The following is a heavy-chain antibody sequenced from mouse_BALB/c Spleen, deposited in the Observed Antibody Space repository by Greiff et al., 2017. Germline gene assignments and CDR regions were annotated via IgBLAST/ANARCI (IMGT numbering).Heavy chain of an antibody. CDR2: ISYSGST. J-gene: IGHJ4*01. D-gene: IGHD2-3*01. V-gene: IGHV3-8*02. CDR1: GDSITSGY. Sequence: VQLKESGPSLVKPSQTLSLTCSVTGDSITSGYWNWIRKFPGNKLEYMGYISYSGSTYYNPSLKSRISITRDTSKNQYYLQLNSVTTEDTATYYCARSGVYDGYGLAYAMDYWGQGTSVTVSS. CDR3: ARSGVYDGYGLAYAMDY.